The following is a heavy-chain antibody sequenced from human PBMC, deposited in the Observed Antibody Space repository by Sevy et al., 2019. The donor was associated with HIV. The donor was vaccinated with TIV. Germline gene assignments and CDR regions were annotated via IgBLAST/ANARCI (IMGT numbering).Heavy chain of an antibody. Sequence: GGSLRLSCTASGFTFSNYAMNWVRQAPGKGLEWLSGISGSGSGSGTYYADSVKGRFTVSRDNSRNTLYLQMNSLRAEDTAFSYCAKDIVILVGDAFDIWGQGTMVTVSS. CDR2: ISGSGSGSGT. CDR3: AKDIVILVGDAFDI. J-gene: IGHJ3*02. V-gene: IGHV3-23*01. D-gene: IGHD3-22*01. CDR1: GFTFSNYA.